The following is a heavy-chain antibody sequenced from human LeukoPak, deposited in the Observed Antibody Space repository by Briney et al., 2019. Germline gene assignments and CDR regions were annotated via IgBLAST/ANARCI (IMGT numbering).Heavy chain of an antibody. V-gene: IGHV4-59*01. CDR2: IYYSGST. D-gene: IGHD6-13*01. CDR1: GGSISSYY. Sequence: SETLSLTCTVSGGSISSYYWSWIRQPPGKGLEWIGYIYYSGSTNYNPSLKSRVTISVDTSKNQFSLKLSSVTAADTAVYYCAREFSAAAGRDYWGQGTLVTVSS. J-gene: IGHJ4*02. CDR3: AREFSAAAGRDY.